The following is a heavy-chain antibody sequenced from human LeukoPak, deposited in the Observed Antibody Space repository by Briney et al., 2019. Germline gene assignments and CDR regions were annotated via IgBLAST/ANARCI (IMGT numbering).Heavy chain of an antibody. V-gene: IGHV1-69*02. CDR1: GGTFSSYT. CDR2: IIPILGIA. J-gene: IGHJ3*02. Sequence: EASVKVSCKASGGTFSSYTISWVRQAPGQGPEWMGRIIPILGIANYAQKFQGRVTITADKSPSTAYIELSSLRCEDTAVNYCALGLVGAADDAFEIWGQGTIVTVSS. D-gene: IGHD2-15*01. CDR3: ALGLVGAADDAFEI.